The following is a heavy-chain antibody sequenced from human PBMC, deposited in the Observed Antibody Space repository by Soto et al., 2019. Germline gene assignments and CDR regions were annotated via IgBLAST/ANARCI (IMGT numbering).Heavy chain of an antibody. CDR2: ISSSSSYI. Sequence: GGSLRLSCAASGFTFSSYSMNWVRQAPGKGLEWVSSISSSSSYIYYADSVKGRFTISRGNAKNSLYLQMNSLRAEDTAVYYCARDLDYYDSSGQYWGQGTLVTVSS. J-gene: IGHJ4*02. V-gene: IGHV3-21*01. D-gene: IGHD3-22*01. CDR3: ARDLDYYDSSGQY. CDR1: GFTFSSYS.